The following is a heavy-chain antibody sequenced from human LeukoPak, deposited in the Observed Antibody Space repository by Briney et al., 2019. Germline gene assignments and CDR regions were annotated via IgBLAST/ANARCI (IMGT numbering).Heavy chain of an antibody. CDR1: GASMSNYY. CDR2: IYHSGTTYSGST. V-gene: IGHV4-59*12. D-gene: IGHD5-24*01. J-gene: IGHJ5*02. CDR3: ARGHGRLIQRRLQGFDP. Sequence: SETLSLTCNVSGASMSNYYWVWIRQPPGKGLEWIGSIYHSGTTYSGSTNYNPSLKSRVTISVDTSKNQFSLKLSSVTAADTAVYYCARGHGRLIQRRLQGFDPWGQGTLVTVSS.